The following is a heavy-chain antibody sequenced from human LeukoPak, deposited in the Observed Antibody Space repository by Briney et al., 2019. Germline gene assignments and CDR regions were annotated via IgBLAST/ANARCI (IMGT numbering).Heavy chain of an antibody. CDR3: ARSYDILTGLDY. D-gene: IGHD3-9*01. Sequence: GGSPRLSCAASGFTFSSYAMSWVRQAPGKGLEWVSAISGSGGSTYYADSVKGRFTISRDNSKNTLYLQMNSLRAEDTAVYYCARSYDILTGLDYWGQGTLVTVSS. J-gene: IGHJ4*02. CDR1: GFTFSSYA. CDR2: ISGSGGST. V-gene: IGHV3-23*01.